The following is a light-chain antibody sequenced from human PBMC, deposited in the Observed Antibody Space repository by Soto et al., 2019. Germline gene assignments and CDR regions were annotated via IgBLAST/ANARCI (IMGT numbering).Light chain of an antibody. V-gene: IGLV2-14*01. CDR1: SSDVGGYNY. CDR2: EVS. Sequence: QSLLTQPASVSGSPGQSITISCTGTSSDVGGYNYVSWYQQHPGKAPKLMIYEVSNRPSGVSNRFSGSKSGNTASLTISGLQDEDEAEYYCSSYTSTSIRYVVFGGGTKVTVL. J-gene: IGLJ2*01. CDR3: SSYTSTSIRYVV.